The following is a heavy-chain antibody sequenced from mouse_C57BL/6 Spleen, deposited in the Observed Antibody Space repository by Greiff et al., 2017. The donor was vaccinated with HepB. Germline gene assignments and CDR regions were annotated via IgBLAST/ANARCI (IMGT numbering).Heavy chain of an antibody. Sequence: VKLKESGPGLVAPSQSLSITCTVSGFSLTSYGVDWVRQPPGKGLEWLGVIWGGGSTNYNSALMSRLSISKDNSKSQVFLKMNSLQTDDTAMYYCAKRAIYYYGSSYVGAMDYWGQGTSVTVSS. CDR2: IWGGGST. J-gene: IGHJ4*01. D-gene: IGHD1-1*01. CDR1: GFSLTSYG. V-gene: IGHV2-9*01. CDR3: AKRAIYYYGSSYVGAMDY.